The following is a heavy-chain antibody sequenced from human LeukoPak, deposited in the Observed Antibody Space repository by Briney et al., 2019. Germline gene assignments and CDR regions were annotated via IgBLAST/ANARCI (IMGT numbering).Heavy chain of an antibody. CDR1: GYTFTSYD. D-gene: IGHD2-2*01. CDR3: ARVIPAAPSHDAFDI. J-gene: IGHJ3*02. CDR2: VNPNSGNT. Sequence: GASVKVSCKASGYTFTSYDINWVRQATGQGLEWMGWVNPNSGNTGYAQKFQGRVTITRNTSISTAYMELSSLRSEDTAVYYCARVIPAAPSHDAFDIWGQGTMVTVSS. V-gene: IGHV1-8*03.